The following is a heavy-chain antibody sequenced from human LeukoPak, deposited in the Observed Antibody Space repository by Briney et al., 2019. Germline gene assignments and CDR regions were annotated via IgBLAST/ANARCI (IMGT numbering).Heavy chain of an antibody. V-gene: IGHV3-7*01. Sequence: GGSLRLSCAASGFTFSSYWMSWVRQAPGKGLEWVANIKQDGSEKYYVDSVKGRFTISRDNAKNSLYLQMNSLRAEDTAVYYCARFGGSANYYYGMDVWGQGTTVTVSS. D-gene: IGHD3-10*01. CDR1: GFTFSSYW. CDR3: ARFGGSANYYYGMDV. CDR2: IKQDGSEK. J-gene: IGHJ6*02.